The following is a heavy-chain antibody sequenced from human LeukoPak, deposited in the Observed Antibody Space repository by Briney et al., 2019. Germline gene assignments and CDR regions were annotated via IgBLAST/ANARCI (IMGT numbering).Heavy chain of an antibody. D-gene: IGHD3-3*01. CDR3: ARLPDYDFWSGMMAFDI. Sequence: SETLSLTCTVSGGSISSSNYYWGWIRQSPGKGLGWIGHIYYSGSTYYHPSLKSRVTISVHTSKNQSSLKLSSVTAADTAVYYCARLPDYDFWSGMMAFDIWGQGTMVTVSS. CDR1: GGSISSSNYY. CDR2: IYYSGST. J-gene: IGHJ3*02. V-gene: IGHV4-39*01.